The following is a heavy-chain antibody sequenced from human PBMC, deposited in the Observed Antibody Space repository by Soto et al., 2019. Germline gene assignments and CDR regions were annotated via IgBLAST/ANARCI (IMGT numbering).Heavy chain of an antibody. Sequence: SQTLSLTCAISRASVSSNRSAWNWIRQSPSRGLEWLGRAYYRSQWYYDSAVSVRSRITVIPDTSKNQFSLQLNSVTPEDTAVYYCTRQKGDSRTYNGMDDWGQGTTVTVSS. J-gene: IGHJ6*02. CDR2: AYYRSQWYY. D-gene: IGHD2-21*02. CDR1: RASVSSNRSA. V-gene: IGHV6-1*01. CDR3: TRQKGDSRTYNGMDD.